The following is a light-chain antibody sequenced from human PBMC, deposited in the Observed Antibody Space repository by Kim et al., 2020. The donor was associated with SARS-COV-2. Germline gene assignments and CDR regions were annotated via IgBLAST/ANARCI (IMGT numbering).Light chain of an antibody. CDR3: QQYNNWPYT. CDR2: GAS. CDR1: QSVSSN. V-gene: IGKV3-15*01. Sequence: YVSPGERATLACRASQSVSSNLAWYQQKPGQAPRLLIHGASTTATGLPARFSGRGSGTEFTLTISSLQSEDFVVYYCQQYNNWPYTFGQGTKLEI. J-gene: IGKJ2*01.